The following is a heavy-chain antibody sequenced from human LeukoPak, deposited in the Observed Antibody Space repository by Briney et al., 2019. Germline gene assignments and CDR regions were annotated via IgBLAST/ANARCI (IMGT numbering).Heavy chain of an antibody. CDR1: GYTFTSYG. CDR2: INPSGGST. D-gene: IGHD3-3*01. J-gene: IGHJ6*03. Sequence: GASVKVSCKASGYTFTSYGISWVRQAPGQGLEWMGIINPSGGSTSYAQKFQGRVTMTRDMSTSTVYMELSSLRSEDTAVYYCAREPPYYDFWSGRYYYYYYMDVWGKGTTVTVSS. V-gene: IGHV1-46*01. CDR3: AREPPYYDFWSGRYYYYYYMDV.